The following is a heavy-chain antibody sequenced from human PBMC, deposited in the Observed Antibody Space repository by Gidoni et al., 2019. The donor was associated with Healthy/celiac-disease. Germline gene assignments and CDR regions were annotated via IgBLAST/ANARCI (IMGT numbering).Heavy chain of an antibody. D-gene: IGHD1-26*01. Sequence: QVQLQESGPGPVKPSETLSFTCSVPGYSSSSGYYWGWIRQPPGKGLEWIGSIYHSGSTYYNPSLKSRVTISVDTSKNQFSLKLSSVTAADTAVYYCARDGEYSGSPLDYWGQGTLVTVSS. V-gene: IGHV4-38-2*02. CDR2: IYHSGST. J-gene: IGHJ4*02. CDR3: ARDGEYSGSPLDY. CDR1: GYSSSSGYY.